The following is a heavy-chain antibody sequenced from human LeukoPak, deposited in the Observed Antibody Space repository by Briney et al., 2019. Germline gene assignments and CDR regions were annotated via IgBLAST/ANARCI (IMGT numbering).Heavy chain of an antibody. D-gene: IGHD2-15*01. Sequence: ASVKVSCKASGGTFSSYAISWVRQAPGQGLEWMGGIIPIFGTANYAQKFQGRVTITADKSTSTAYMELSSLRSEDTAVYYCAREGIGGGLLKGYCSGGSCYGYWGQGTLVTVSS. CDR1: GGTFSSYA. V-gene: IGHV1-69*06. J-gene: IGHJ4*02. CDR2: IIPIFGTA. CDR3: AREGIGGGLLKGYCSGGSCYGY.